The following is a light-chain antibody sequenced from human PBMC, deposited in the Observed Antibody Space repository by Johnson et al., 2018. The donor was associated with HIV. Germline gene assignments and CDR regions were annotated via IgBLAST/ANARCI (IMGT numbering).Light chain of an antibody. CDR3: GTWDSSLSRGG. J-gene: IGLJ1*01. Sequence: QSVLTQPPSVSAAPGQKVTISCSGSSSNIGNNYVSWYQQLPGTAPKLLIYDNNKRPSGIPDRFSGSKSGTSATLGITGLQTGDEAEYYCGTWDSSLSRGGLGTGTKVTVL. CDR2: DNN. V-gene: IGLV1-51*01. CDR1: SSNIGNNY.